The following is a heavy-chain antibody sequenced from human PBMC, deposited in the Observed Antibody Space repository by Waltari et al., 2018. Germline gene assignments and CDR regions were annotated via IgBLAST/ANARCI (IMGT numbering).Heavy chain of an antibody. J-gene: IGHJ4*02. CDR3: ARDRAEYSSSVPFDY. D-gene: IGHD6-6*01. CDR1: GFTLRTYG. Sequence: QVQLVESGGGVVQPGGSLRLSCAASGFTLRTYGMHWVRQVPGTGLGWVGLVYPDLSKEDSADSVKGRFSVSRDNSKNTMYLHMNSLRVEDTGVYYCARDRAEYSSSVPFDYWGQGTLVTVSS. V-gene: IGHV3-33*01. CDR2: VYPDLSKE.